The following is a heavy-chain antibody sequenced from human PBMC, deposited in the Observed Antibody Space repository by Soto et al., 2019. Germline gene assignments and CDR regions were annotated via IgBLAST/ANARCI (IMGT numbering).Heavy chain of an antibody. CDR1: GGSFSGYY. J-gene: IGHJ4*02. V-gene: IGHV4-34*01. D-gene: IGHD6-6*01. Sequence: SSETLSLTFAVYGGSFSGYYWSWIRQPPGKGLEWIEEINHSGSTNYNPSLKSRVTISVDTSKNQFSLKLSSVTAADTAVYYCARGGPFEYSSSSDYWGQGTLVTVSS. CDR2: INHSGST. CDR3: ARGGPFEYSSSSDY.